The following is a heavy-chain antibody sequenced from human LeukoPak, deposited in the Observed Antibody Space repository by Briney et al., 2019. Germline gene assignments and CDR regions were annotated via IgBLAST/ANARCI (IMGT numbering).Heavy chain of an antibody. Sequence: GGSLRLSCAASGFTFKNAWMSWVRQAPGKGLEWVSYISSSSSTIYYADSVKGRFTISRDNAKNSLYLQMNSLRDEDSAVYYCARDPHIAAAGTIFDYWGQGTLVTVSS. CDR2: ISSSSSTI. J-gene: IGHJ4*02. D-gene: IGHD6-13*01. CDR3: ARDPHIAAAGTIFDY. CDR1: GFTFKNAW. V-gene: IGHV3-48*02.